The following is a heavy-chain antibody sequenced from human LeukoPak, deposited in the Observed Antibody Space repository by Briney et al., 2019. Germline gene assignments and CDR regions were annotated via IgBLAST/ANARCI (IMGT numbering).Heavy chain of an antibody. V-gene: IGHV3-15*01. CDR3: TTDLLNYYGSGSSNFDYYYMDV. Sequence: SGGSLRLSCAASGFTFSNAWMSWVRQAPGKGLEWVGHIKSKTDGGTTDYAAPVKGRFTISRDDSKNTLYLQMNSLKTEDTAVYYCTTDLLNYYGSGSSNFDYYYMDVWGKGTTVTVSS. J-gene: IGHJ6*03. D-gene: IGHD3-10*01. CDR2: IKSKTDGGTT. CDR1: GFTFSNAW.